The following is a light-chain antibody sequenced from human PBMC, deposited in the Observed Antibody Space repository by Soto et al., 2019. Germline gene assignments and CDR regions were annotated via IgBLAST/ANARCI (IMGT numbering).Light chain of an antibody. V-gene: IGLV2-14*01. CDR2: EVH. CDR3: NSFTTSNSWV. Sequence: QSVLTQPASVSGSPGQSITISCTGTSSDVGAYNYVSWYQQHPDKAPKLIIYEVHNRPSGVSNRFSGSKSGNTASLTISGLQAEAEADYYCNSFTTSNSWVFGGGTKLTVL. J-gene: IGLJ3*02. CDR1: SSDVGAYNY.